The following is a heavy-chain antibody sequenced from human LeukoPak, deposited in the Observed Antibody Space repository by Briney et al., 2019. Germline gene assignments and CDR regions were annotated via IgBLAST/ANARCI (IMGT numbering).Heavy chain of an antibody. Sequence: PGGSLRLSCAASGFTFSSYSMNWVRQAPGKGLEWVSSISSSSSYIYYADSVKGRFTISRDNAKNSLYLQMNSLRAEDTAVYYCARDQKYYYDSSGYYAIDYWGQGTLVTVSS. D-gene: IGHD3-22*01. CDR2: ISSSSSYI. CDR1: GFTFSSYS. CDR3: ARDQKYYYDSSGYYAIDY. V-gene: IGHV3-21*01. J-gene: IGHJ4*02.